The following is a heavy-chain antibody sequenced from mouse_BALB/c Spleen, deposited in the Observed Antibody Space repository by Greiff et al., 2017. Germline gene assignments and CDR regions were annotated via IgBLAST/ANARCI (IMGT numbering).Heavy chain of an antibody. J-gene: IGHJ3*01. V-gene: IGHV7-3*02. CDR1: GFTFTDYY. D-gene: IGHD2-3*01. CDR2: IRNKANGYTT. Sequence: DVHLVESGGGLVQPGGSLRLSCATSGFTFTDYYMSWVRQPPGKALEWLGFIRNKANGYTTEYSASVKGRFTISRDNSQSILYLQMNTLRAEDSATYYCARDDGYSAWFAYWGQGTLVTVSA. CDR3: ARDDGYSAWFAY.